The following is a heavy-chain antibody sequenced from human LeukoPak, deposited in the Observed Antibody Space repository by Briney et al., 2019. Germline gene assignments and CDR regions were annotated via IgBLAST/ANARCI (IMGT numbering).Heavy chain of an antibody. CDR3: AIPHYYDSSGYLYYFDY. CDR1: GGSFSGYY. CDR2: INHSGST. V-gene: IGHV4-34*01. J-gene: IGHJ4*02. D-gene: IGHD3-22*01. Sequence: SETLSLTCAVYGGSFSGYYWSWIRQPPGKGLEWNGEINHSGSTNYNPSLKSRVTISVDTSKNQFSLKLSSVTAADTAVYYCAIPHYYDSSGYLYYFDYWGQGTLVTVSS.